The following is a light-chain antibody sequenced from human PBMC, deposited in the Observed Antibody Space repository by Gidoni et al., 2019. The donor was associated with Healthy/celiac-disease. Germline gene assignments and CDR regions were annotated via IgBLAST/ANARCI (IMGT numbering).Light chain of an antibody. CDR3: QQYDNRPT. Sequence: DIQMTQSPSSLSASVGDRVTITCQASQDISHYLNWYQQKPGKAPKLLIYDASNLETGVPSRFSGSGSGTDFTFTISSLQPEDIATYYCQQYDNRPTFGGGTKVEIK. CDR1: QDISHY. V-gene: IGKV1-33*01. CDR2: DAS. J-gene: IGKJ4*01.